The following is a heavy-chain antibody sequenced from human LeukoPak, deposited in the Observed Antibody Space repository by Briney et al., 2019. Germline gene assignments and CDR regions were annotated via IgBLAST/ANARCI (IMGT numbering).Heavy chain of an antibody. V-gene: IGHV4-59*08. CDR3: ARQCCSSGAHAFDI. CDR1: GGSISSYY. D-gene: IGHD2-2*01. J-gene: IGHJ3*02. Sequence: SETLSLTCTGSGGSISSYYWSWIRQPPGKGLAGIGYIYDSGSTNYNPSLKSRVTISVDTSKNQFSLKLSSVTAADTAVYYCARQCCSSGAHAFDIWGQGTMVTVSS. CDR2: IYDSGST.